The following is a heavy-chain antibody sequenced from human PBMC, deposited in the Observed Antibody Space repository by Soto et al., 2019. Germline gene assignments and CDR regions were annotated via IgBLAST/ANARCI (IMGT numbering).Heavy chain of an antibody. V-gene: IGHV4-31*03. CDR2: IYYSGST. CDR3: ARSFGVAAAGPFDY. CDR1: GGSISSGGYY. D-gene: IGHD6-13*01. J-gene: IGHJ4*02. Sequence: QVQLQESGPGLVKPSQTLSLTCTVSGGSISSGGYYWSWIRQHPGKGLEWIGYIYYSGSTYYNPSLTSRVTISVDTSKNQFSLKMSSVTAADTAVYYSARSFGVAAAGPFDYWGQGTLVTVSS.